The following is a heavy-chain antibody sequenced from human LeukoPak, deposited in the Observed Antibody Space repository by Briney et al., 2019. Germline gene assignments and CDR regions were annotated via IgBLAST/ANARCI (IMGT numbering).Heavy chain of an antibody. V-gene: IGHV1-18*01. CDR3: ARDYDDNSGYSMEPIYYMDV. J-gene: IGHJ6*03. D-gene: IGHD3-22*01. Sequence: ASVKVSCKASGYTFRNYGISWVRQAPGQGLEWLGWISAYYDNTNYAQKFQVRVTMTTDASTTTAYMELRSLRADDAAVYFCARDYDDNSGYSMEPIYYMDVWGKGTTVTVSS. CDR1: GYTFRNYG. CDR2: ISAYYDNT.